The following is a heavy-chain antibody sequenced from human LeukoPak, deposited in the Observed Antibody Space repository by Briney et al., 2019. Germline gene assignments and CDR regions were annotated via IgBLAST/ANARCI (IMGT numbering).Heavy chain of an antibody. J-gene: IGHJ3*01. Sequence: GGSLRLSCEASGFPFRDHAMHWVRQAPGKGLEWVAVISYDARHENYADSVKGRFTVSRDDSNATLFLQMNSLRSEDAAVYYCVRARVRARSGAFDVWGQGTLVTVSS. CDR1: GFPFRDHA. CDR2: ISYDARHE. CDR3: VRARVRARSGAFDV. V-gene: IGHV3-30*03. D-gene: IGHD3-10*01.